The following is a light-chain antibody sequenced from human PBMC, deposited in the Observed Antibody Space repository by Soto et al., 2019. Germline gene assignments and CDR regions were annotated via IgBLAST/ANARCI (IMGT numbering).Light chain of an antibody. Sequence: EIVLTQSPATLSLSPGERATLSCRASQSVSSYLAWYQQKPGQAPRLLIYDASNRATGIPVRFSGSGSGTDFTLTISSLEPEDFAVYYCQQRSNRPPTFGQGTKVDIK. CDR3: QQRSNRPPT. CDR1: QSVSSY. CDR2: DAS. V-gene: IGKV3-11*01. J-gene: IGKJ1*01.